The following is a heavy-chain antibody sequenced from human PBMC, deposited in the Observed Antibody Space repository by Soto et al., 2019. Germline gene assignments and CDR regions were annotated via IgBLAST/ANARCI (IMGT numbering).Heavy chain of an antibody. CDR1: GGTFSSYS. CDR2: IIPIFGTA. J-gene: IGHJ4*02. D-gene: IGHD1-26*01. CDR3: ARAWELNAPFDY. V-gene: IGHV1-69*01. Sequence: SVKVSFKASGGTFSSYSISWVRQAPGQGLEWMGGIIPIFGTANYAQKFQGRVTITADESTSTAYMELSRLRSEDTAVYYCARAWELNAPFDYWGQGTLVTVSS.